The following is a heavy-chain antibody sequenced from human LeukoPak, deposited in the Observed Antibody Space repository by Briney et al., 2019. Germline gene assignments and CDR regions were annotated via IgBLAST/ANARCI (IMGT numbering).Heavy chain of an antibody. CDR1: GFTFSSYA. D-gene: IGHD5-18*01. J-gene: IGHJ4*02. Sequence: GGSLRLSCAASGFTFSSYAMSWVRQAPGKGLEWVSAISGSGGSTYYADSVKGRFTISRDNAKNTLYLQMNSLRAEDTAVYYCARGGGGYEYYFDYWGQGTLVTVSS. V-gene: IGHV3-23*01. CDR2: ISGSGGST. CDR3: ARGGGGYEYYFDY.